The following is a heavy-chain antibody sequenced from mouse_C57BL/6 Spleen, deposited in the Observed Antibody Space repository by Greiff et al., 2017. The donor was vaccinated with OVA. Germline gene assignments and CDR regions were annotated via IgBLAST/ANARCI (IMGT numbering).Heavy chain of an antibody. J-gene: IGHJ2*01. CDR3: ARGITTVVATRDDY. CDR1: GYAFSSSW. CDR2: IYPGDGDT. D-gene: IGHD1-1*01. Sequence: VQLQQSGPELVKPGASVKISCKASGYAFSSSWMNWVKQRPGKGLEWIGRIYPGDGDTNYNGKFKGKATLTADKSSSTAYMQLSSLTSEDSAVYFCARGITTVVATRDDYWGQGTTLTVSS. V-gene: IGHV1-82*01.